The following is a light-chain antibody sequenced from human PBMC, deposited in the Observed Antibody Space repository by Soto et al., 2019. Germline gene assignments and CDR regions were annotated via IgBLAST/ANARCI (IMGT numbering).Light chain of an antibody. V-gene: IGLV2-14*01. J-gene: IGLJ3*02. CDR3: SSSTSSNTLV. Sequence: LTQPASVSASPGQSITISCTGGKNDIGSSDYVSWYQQHPGKAPKLIIYGVSNRPSGTSDRFSSSKSGNTASLTISGLQADDEADYYCSSSTSSNTLVFGGGTKVTVL. CDR1: KNDIGSSDY. CDR2: GVS.